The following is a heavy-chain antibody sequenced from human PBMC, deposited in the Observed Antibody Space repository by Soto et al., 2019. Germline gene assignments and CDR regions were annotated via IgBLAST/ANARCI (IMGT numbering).Heavy chain of an antibody. CDR1: GGSINSGGYY. V-gene: IGHV4-31*03. CDR2: IYYSGST. Sequence: QVQLQESGPGLVKPSQTLSLICTVSGGSINSGGYYWSWIRQHPGKGLEWIGYIYYSGSTYYNPFLKNWSTLSAGAFWNQFSLELSPRAAAGNGVDFCAGAYPQTRFRSSWVFGSWGQGTLVNVSS. CDR3: AGAYPQTRFRSSWVFGS. J-gene: IGHJ4*02. D-gene: IGHD6-13*01.